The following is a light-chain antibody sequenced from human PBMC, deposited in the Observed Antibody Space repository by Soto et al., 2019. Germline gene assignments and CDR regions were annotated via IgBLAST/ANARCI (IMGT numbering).Light chain of an antibody. CDR2: GAS. Sequence: EKVMTQSPGTLSVSPGERATLSCRASQSVNSALAWYQQKPGQVPRLLIYGASTRATGIPARFSGSGSGTEFTLTISSLQSEDFAVYYCQQYLTWPPTFGQGNKVE. CDR1: QSVNSA. V-gene: IGKV3-15*01. J-gene: IGKJ1*01. CDR3: QQYLTWPPT.